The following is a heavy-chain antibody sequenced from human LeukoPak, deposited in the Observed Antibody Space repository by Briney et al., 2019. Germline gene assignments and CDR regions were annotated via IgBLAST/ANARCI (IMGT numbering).Heavy chain of an antibody. CDR2: ISYDGSYK. J-gene: IGHJ4*02. Sequence: GGSLRLSCAASGFTFSDYYMSWIRQAPGKGLEWVAVISYDGSYKYYADSVKGRFTISRDNSKNPLYLQMNSLRAEDTAMYYCATDGGPPGISSWYLYFDYWGQGTLVTVSS. CDR1: GFTFSDYY. CDR3: ATDGGPPGISSWYLYFDY. V-gene: IGHV3-30*03. D-gene: IGHD6-13*01.